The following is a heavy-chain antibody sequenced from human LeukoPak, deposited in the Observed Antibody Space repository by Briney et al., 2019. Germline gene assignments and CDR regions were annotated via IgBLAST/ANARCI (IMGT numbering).Heavy chain of an antibody. J-gene: IGHJ4*02. Sequence: GGSLRLSCAASGFTFSGHNMNWVRQAPGKGLEWVSVIYSGGSTYYADSVKGRFTISRDNSKNTLYLQMNSLRAEDTAVYYCARATRISSGLLDYWGQGTLVTVSS. V-gene: IGHV3-66*02. D-gene: IGHD6-19*01. CDR3: ARATRISSGLLDY. CDR1: GFTFSGHN. CDR2: IYSGGST.